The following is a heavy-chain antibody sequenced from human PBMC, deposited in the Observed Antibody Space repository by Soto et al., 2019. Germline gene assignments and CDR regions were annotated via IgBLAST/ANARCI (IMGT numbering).Heavy chain of an antibody. CDR3: ARISITDFWSGYYVVAFEY. CDR1: GGSISSSSYY. J-gene: IGHJ4*02. CDR2: IYYSGST. Sequence: PSETLSLTCTVSGGSISSSSYYWGWIRQPPGKGLEWIGSIYYSGSTYYNPSLKSRVTISVDTSKNQFSLKLSSVTAADTAVYYCARISITDFWSGYYVVAFEYWGQGTLVTVSS. V-gene: IGHV4-39*01. D-gene: IGHD3-3*01.